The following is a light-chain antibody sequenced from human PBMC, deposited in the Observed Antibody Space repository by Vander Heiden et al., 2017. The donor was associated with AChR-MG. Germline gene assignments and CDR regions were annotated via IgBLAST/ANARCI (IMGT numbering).Light chain of an antibody. Sequence: DIVMTQPPLSMSVTPGQPASIYCQSSQSLLRSDGKTYLDWYMQKPGQSPQFLSVEVSRRFSGVPDRVSGSGSGTDFTLKISRVEAEDVGVYYFMQGKDLPTFGGGTKVEIK. CDR3: MQGKDLPT. CDR1: QSLLRSDGKTY. CDR2: EVS. J-gene: IGKJ4*01. V-gene: IGKV2-29*02.